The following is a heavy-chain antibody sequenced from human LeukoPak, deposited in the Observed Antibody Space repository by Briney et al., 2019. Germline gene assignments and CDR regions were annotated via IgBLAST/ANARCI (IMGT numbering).Heavy chain of an antibody. CDR1: GFTLSSYS. V-gene: IGHV3-21*01. J-gene: IGHJ4*02. Sequence: GGSLRLSCAASGFTLSSYSMNWVRQAPGKGLEWVSSISGRSNYIYYADSLKGRFTISRDNAKNSLYLQMNSLRAEDTAVYYCARGRSIYDSSGYYWDYFDYWGQGTLVTVSS. D-gene: IGHD3-22*01. CDR2: ISGRSNYI. CDR3: ARGRSIYDSSGYYWDYFDY.